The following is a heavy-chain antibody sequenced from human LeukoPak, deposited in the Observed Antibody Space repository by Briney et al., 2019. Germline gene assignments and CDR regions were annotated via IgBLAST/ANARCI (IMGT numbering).Heavy chain of an antibody. J-gene: IGHJ6*04. CDR1: GGFFRGCY. V-gene: IGHV4-34*01. CDR2: INDRVST. Sequence: SETLSLTCAVYGGFFRGCYWSGIRQPPGWGLEWFGEINDRVSTNYNPSLKRRVTISVDTSKNQLSLKLSSVTAADTAAYYCARDHLYCSGGSCYPGDYYYYYGMDVWGKGTTVTVSS. D-gene: IGHD2-15*01. CDR3: ARDHLYCSGGSCYPGDYYYYYGMDV.